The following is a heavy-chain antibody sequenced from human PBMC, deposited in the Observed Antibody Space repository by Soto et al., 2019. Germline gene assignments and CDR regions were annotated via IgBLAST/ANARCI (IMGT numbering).Heavy chain of an antibody. CDR2: ISYDGSNK. CDR3: AKDKHIVVVTAPFDY. V-gene: IGHV3-30*18. D-gene: IGHD2-21*02. J-gene: IGHJ4*02. CDR1: GFTFSSYG. Sequence: QVQLVESGGGVVQPGRSLRLSCAASGFTFSSYGMHWVRQAPGKGLEWVAVISYDGSNKYYADSVKGRCTISRDNSKNTRYLQMNSVRAEGTAVYYCAKDKHIVVVTAPFDYWGQGALVTVSS.